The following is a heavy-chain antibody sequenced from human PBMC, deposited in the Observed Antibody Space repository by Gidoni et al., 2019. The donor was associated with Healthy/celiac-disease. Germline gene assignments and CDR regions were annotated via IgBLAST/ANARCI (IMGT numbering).Heavy chain of an antibody. CDR3: ARVPIGIFGVVTGLDY. D-gene: IGHD3-3*01. J-gene: IGHJ4*02. CDR2: INPNSGGT. V-gene: IGHV1-2*06. CDR1: GYTLTGYY. Sequence: QVQLVQSGAEVMKPGASVKVSCKSAGYTLTGYYMHWVRQAPGQGLEWMGRINPNSGGTNYAQKFQGRVTMTRDTSISTAYMELSRLRSDDTAVYYCARVPIGIFGVVTGLDYWGQGTLVTVSS.